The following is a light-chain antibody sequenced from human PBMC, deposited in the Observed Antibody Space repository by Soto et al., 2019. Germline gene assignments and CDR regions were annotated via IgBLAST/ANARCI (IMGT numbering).Light chain of an antibody. CDR3: QQYIHGYS. Sequence: EVVMTQSPATLSFFPGERVTLSCRASQSVSTSIAWYQQKPGQAPRLLIYSASTRATGIPARFSGSGSGTEFALTISSLQSEDFAVYYCQQYIHGYSFGQGTELEIK. V-gene: IGKV3-15*01. J-gene: IGKJ2*01. CDR2: SAS. CDR1: QSVSTS.